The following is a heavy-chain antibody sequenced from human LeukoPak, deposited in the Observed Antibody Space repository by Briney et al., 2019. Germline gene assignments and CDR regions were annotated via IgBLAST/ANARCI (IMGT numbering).Heavy chain of an antibody. CDR3: ARDSGDYYGSGSHDY. J-gene: IGHJ4*02. V-gene: IGHV3-66*01. Sequence: GGSLRLSCAASGFTVSSNYMSWVRQAPGKGLEWVSVIYSGGSTYYADSVKGRFTISRDNSKNTLYLQMNSLRAEDTVVYYCARDSGDYYGSGSHDYWGQGTLVTVSS. CDR1: GFTVSSNY. CDR2: IYSGGST. D-gene: IGHD3-10*01.